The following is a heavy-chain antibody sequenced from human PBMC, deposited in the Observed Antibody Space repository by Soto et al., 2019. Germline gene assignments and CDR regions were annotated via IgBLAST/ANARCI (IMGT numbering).Heavy chain of an antibody. J-gene: IGHJ4*02. Sequence: SETLTLSCTVSAGTVSSGSYCWGWMRPPPGKGLEWIGNTNYSGSTNYNPSLNRRVTTSVETYKNQFPLQLRSVTAADTAMYYCARWDWNYYFEYWGRGVVVIVS. CDR2: TNYSGST. V-gene: IGHV4-61*01. CDR1: AGTVSSGSYC. D-gene: IGHD1-7*01. CDR3: ARWDWNYYFEY.